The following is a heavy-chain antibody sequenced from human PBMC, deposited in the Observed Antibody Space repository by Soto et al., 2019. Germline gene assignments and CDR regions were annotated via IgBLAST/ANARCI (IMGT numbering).Heavy chain of an antibody. V-gene: IGHV4-30-4*01. Sequence: QVQLQESGPGLVEPSQTLSLTCTVYGDSISNGYYTWSWIRQPPGKDLEWIGHIYNSVNTYSNPSLKSRVTISANTSKNQFSLKLSSVTAADTAVYYCARGPSGDNVDYWGQGTLVTVSS. D-gene: IGHD3-10*01. CDR1: GDSISNGYYT. J-gene: IGHJ4*02. CDR2: IYNSVNT. CDR3: ARGPSGDNVDY.